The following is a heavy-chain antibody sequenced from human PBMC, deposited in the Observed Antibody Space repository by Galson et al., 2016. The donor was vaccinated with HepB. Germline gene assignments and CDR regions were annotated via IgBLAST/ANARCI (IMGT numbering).Heavy chain of an antibody. J-gene: IGHJ4*02. D-gene: IGHD3-10*01. V-gene: IGHV3-11*01. CDR3: ANDQKPRGFDY. CDR2: ISSASATI. CDR1: GMTFSDSY. Sequence: SLRLSCAASGMTFSDSYMSWIRQPPGRGLEWVAYISSASATISYADSVRGRFPISRDNRRSLLFLEMNSLRAEDTALYYCANDQKPRGFDYWGQGTLVTVSS.